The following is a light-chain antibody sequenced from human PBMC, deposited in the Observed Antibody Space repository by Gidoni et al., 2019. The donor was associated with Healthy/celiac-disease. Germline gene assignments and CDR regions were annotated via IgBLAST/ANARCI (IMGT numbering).Light chain of an antibody. CDR1: QSISSY. Sequence: DIQMTQSPSSLSASVGDRVTITCRASQSISSYLNWYQQKPGKAPKLLIYAASSLQSGVPSRFSGSGSGTDFTLTISSLQPEDFATYYWQQSYSTLTFGQVTRLEIK. CDR2: AAS. CDR3: QQSYSTLT. V-gene: IGKV1-39*01. J-gene: IGKJ5*01.